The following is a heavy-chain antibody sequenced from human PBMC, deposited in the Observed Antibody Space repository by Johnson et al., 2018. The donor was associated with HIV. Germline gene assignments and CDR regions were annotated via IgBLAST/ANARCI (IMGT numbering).Heavy chain of an antibody. Sequence: EVQLVESGGGLVQPGGSLRLSCADSGFTVSSNYMSWVRQAPGKGLEWVSVIYSGGSTYYADSVKGRFTISRDNSKNTLYLQMGSLRAEDMAVYYCARESTATRGDAFDIWGQGTMVTVSS. V-gene: IGHV3-66*01. CDR3: ARESTATRGDAFDI. D-gene: IGHD4-17*01. CDR2: IYSGGST. CDR1: GFTVSSNY. J-gene: IGHJ3*02.